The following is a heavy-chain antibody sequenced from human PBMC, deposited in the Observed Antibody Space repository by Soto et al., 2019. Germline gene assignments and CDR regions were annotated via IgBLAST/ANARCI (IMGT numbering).Heavy chain of an antibody. V-gene: IGHV1-3*01. CDR2: INAGNGNT. D-gene: IGHD3-22*01. Sequence: ASVKVSCKASGYTFTSYAMHWVRQAPGQRLEWMGWINAGNGNTKYSQKCQGRVTITRDTSASTAYMELSSLRSEDTAVYYCARVGRDSSGHKPLYYYYYGMDVWGQGTTVTVSS. J-gene: IGHJ6*02. CDR1: GYTFTSYA. CDR3: ARVGRDSSGHKPLYYYYYGMDV.